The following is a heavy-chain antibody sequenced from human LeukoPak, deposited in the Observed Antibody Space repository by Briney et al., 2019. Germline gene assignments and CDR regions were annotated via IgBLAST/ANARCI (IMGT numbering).Heavy chain of an antibody. Sequence: GGSLRLSCAASGFTFSSYAMSWVRQAPGKGLEYVSAISSNGGSTYYADSVKGRFTISRDNSKNTLYLQMSSLRAEDTAVYYCVISNYYDILTGQDAFDIWGQGTMVTVSS. V-gene: IGHV3-64D*06. CDR2: ISSNGGST. CDR1: GFTFSSYA. D-gene: IGHD3-9*01. J-gene: IGHJ3*02. CDR3: VISNYYDILTGQDAFDI.